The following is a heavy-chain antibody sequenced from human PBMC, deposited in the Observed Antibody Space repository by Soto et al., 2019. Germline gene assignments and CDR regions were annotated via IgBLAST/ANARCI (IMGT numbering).Heavy chain of an antibody. D-gene: IGHD3-9*01. CDR2: IYHSGST. Sequence: SETLSLTCAVSGGSISSGGYSWSWIRQPPGKCLEWIGFIYHSGSTYYNPSLKSRVTISVDRTKNQFSLKLSSVTAADTAVYYCARGKTYYDIWTGASFPVYFDYWGQGTLVTVSS. CDR3: ARGKTYYDIWTGASFPVYFDY. V-gene: IGHV4-30-2*01. J-gene: IGHJ4*02. CDR1: GGSISSGGYS.